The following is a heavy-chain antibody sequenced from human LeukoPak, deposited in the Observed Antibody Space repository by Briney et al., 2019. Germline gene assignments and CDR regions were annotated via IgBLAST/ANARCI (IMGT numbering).Heavy chain of an antibody. V-gene: IGHV1-2*02. CDR1: GYTFTGYY. Sequence: ASVKVSCKASGYTFTGYYMHWVRQAPGQGLEWMGWINPNSGGTNYAQKFQGRVTMTRDTSISTAYMELSRLRSDDTAVYYCARAPISAFFFARAFDYWGQGTLVTVSS. J-gene: IGHJ4*02. D-gene: IGHD3-3*01. CDR3: ARAPISAFFFARAFDY. CDR2: INPNSGGT.